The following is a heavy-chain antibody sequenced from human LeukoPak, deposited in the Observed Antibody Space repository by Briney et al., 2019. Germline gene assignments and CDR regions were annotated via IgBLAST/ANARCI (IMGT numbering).Heavy chain of an antibody. CDR2: ISSNGGST. CDR3: ARGRSTGFLEWLALDYMDV. J-gene: IGHJ6*03. V-gene: IGHV3-64*01. D-gene: IGHD3-3*01. CDR1: GFTFSSYA. Sequence: PGGSLRLSCAASGFTFSSYAMHWVRQAPGKGLEYVSAISSNGGSTYYANSVKGRFTISRDNSKNTLYLQMGSLRAEDMAVYYCARGRSTGFLEWLALDYMDVWGKGTTVTASS.